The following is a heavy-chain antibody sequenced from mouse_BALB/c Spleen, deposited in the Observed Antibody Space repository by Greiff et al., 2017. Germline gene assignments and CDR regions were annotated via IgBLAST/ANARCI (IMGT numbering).Heavy chain of an antibody. CDR1: GFSLTSYD. J-gene: IGHJ4*01. Sequence: VKLQESGPGLVAPSQSLSITCTVSGFSLTSYDISWIRQPPGKGLEWLGVIWTGGGTNYNSAFMSRLSISKDNSKSQVFLKMNSLQTDDTAIYYCVRGKYAMDYWGQGTSVTVSS. V-gene: IGHV2-9-2*01. CDR3: VRGKYAMDY. CDR2: IWTGGGT.